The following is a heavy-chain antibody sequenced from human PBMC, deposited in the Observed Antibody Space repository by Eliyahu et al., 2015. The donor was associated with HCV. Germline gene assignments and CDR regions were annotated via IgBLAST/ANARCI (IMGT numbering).Heavy chain of an antibody. CDR2: XYYSGXT. V-gene: IGHV4-39*01. CDR3: ATHREWDQGDY. J-gene: IGHJ4*02. D-gene: IGHD1-26*01. Sequence: QLQLQESGPGLVKPSETLSLTCTVSGXSFSSSSYYWGWIRQPPGKGLEWXGSXYYSGXTYYNPSLKSRVTISVDTSKNQFSLKLSSVTAADTAVYYCATHREWDQGDYWGQGTLVTVSS. CDR1: GXSFSSSSYY.